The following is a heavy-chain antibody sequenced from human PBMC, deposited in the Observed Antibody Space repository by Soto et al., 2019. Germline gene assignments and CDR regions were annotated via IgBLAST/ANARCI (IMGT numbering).Heavy chain of an antibody. CDR2: IYYSGST. CDR3: ARDRVGFSDTFDI. J-gene: IGHJ3*02. D-gene: IGHD5-12*01. CDR1: GGSISSGDYY. V-gene: IGHV4-61*08. Sequence: SETLSLTCTVSGGSISSGDYYWSWIRQPPGKGLEWIGYIYYSGSTNYNPSLKTRLTISLDTSKNQFSLKLSSVTAEDTAVYYCARDRVGFSDTFDIWGQGTMVTVSS.